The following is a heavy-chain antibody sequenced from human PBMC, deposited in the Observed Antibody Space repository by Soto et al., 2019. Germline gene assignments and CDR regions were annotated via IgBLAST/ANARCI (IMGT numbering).Heavy chain of an antibody. V-gene: IGHV4-4*07. Sequence: QVQLQESGPGLVKPSETLSLTCTVSGGSISSNYWSWIRQPARQGLEWIGRIYSSGSTNHNASLKSLVTMAIDTSQNRFSLKLSSVTAGDTAVYYCAREGGTYPYDYYAKDYWGRGTTVTV. J-gene: IGHJ6*02. D-gene: IGHD1-26*01. CDR3: AREGGTYPYDYYAKDY. CDR2: IYSSGST. CDR1: GGSISSNY.